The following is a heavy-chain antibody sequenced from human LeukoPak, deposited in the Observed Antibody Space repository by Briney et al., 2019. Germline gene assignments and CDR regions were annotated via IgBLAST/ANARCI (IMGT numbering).Heavy chain of an antibody. CDR1: GGSISSGDYY. Sequence: SETLSLTCTVSGGSISSGDYYWSWIRQPPGKGLEWIGYIYYSGSTYYNPSLKSRVTISVDTSKNQFSLKLSSVTAADTAVYYCARRGGDILTGYYSDYWGQGTLVTVSS. J-gene: IGHJ4*02. D-gene: IGHD3-9*01. V-gene: IGHV4-30-4*01. CDR2: IYYSGST. CDR3: ARRGGDILTGYYSDY.